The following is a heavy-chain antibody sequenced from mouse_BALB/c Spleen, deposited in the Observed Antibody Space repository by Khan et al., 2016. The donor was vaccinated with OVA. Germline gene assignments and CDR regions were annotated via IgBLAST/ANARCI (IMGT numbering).Heavy chain of an antibody. CDR3: ARGGITTGYFDY. V-gene: IGHV1-87*01. J-gene: IGHJ2*01. D-gene: IGHD1-1*01. Sequence: QVQLQQSGTELARPGASVKLSCKASGYTFTSYWKQWVKQRPGQGLEWIGAIYPGDGNSRDTQKLKGKTTLTADKSSSTAYMQLSSLASEDSAVYYCARGGITTGYFDYWGQGTTLTVSS. CDR1: GYTFTSYW. CDR2: IYPGDGNS.